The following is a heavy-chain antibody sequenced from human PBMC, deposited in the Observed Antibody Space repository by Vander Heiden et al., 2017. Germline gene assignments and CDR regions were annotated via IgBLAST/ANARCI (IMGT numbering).Heavy chain of an antibody. CDR2: IKSKTDGGTT. Sequence: EMQLVESGGGLVKPGGSLRLSCAASGFTFSNAWMSWVRQAPGKGLEWVGRIKSKTDGGTTDYAAPVKGRFTISRDDSKNTLYLQMKSMKTEDTAVYYCTTRYDILTGYDYWGHGTLVTVSS. V-gene: IGHV3-15*01. CDR3: TTRYDILTGYDY. J-gene: IGHJ4*01. CDR1: GFTFSNAW. D-gene: IGHD3-9*01.